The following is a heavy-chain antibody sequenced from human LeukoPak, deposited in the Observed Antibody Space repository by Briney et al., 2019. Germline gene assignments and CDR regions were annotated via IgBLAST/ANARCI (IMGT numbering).Heavy chain of an antibody. CDR1: GSTFSSYE. CDR3: ARDYGGSSPFDY. Sequence: VGSLRLSCAASGSTFSSYEMHWVLQAPGKGLEWVSYISSSGSTIYYADSVKGRFTISRDNAKNPLYLQMNSLRAEDTAVYYCARDYGGSSPFDYWGQGTLVTVSS. V-gene: IGHV3-48*03. D-gene: IGHD4-23*01. CDR2: ISSSGSTI. J-gene: IGHJ4*02.